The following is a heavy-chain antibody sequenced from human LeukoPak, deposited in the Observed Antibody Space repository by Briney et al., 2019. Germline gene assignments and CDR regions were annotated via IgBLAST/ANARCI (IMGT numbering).Heavy chain of an antibody. CDR3: ARSPWGQVIDY. D-gene: IGHD3-16*01. V-gene: IGHV3-53*04. CDR1: GFTISSNY. Sequence: GGSLRLSCAASGFTISSNYMSWVRQAPGKGLEWVSVIYSGGSTYYADSVKGRFTISRHNSKNTLYLQMNSLRAEDTAVYYCARSPWGQVIDYWGQGTLVTVSS. J-gene: IGHJ4*02. CDR2: IYSGGST.